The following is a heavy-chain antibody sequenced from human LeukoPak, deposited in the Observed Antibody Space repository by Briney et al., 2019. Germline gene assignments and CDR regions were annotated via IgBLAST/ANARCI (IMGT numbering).Heavy chain of an antibody. CDR1: GGSVSSGSYY. CDR2: IYYSGST. V-gene: IGHV4-39*01. D-gene: IGHD6-6*01. J-gene: IGHJ4*02. CDR3: ARLSYSSSVDY. Sequence: SETLSLTCTVSGGSVSSGSYYWSWIRQPPGKGLEWIGSIYYSGSTYYNPSLKSRVTISVDTSKNQFSLKLSSVTAADTAVYYCARLSYSSSVDYWGQGTLVTVSS.